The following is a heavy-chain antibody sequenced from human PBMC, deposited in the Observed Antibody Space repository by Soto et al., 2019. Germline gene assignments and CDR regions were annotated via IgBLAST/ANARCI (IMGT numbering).Heavy chain of an antibody. CDR1: GGSFSGFY. CDR2: INHSGST. V-gene: IGHV4-34*01. CDR3: ARGTKSLIVVVPAALIDY. J-gene: IGHJ4*02. Sequence: SETLSLTCAVYGGSFSGFYWSWISQPPGKGLEWIGEINHSGSTNYNPSLKSRVTISVDTSKNQFSLKLSSVTAADTAVYYCARGTKSLIVVVPAALIDYWGQGTLVTVS. D-gene: IGHD2-2*01.